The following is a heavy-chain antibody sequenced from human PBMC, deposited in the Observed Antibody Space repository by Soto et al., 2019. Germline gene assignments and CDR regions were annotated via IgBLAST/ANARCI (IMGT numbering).Heavy chain of an antibody. CDR2: ISSSGSTI. CDR3: AGEGIQLWLHAFDI. Sequence: QVQLVESGGGLVKPGGSLRLSCAASGFTFSDYYMSWIRQAPGKGLEWVSYISSSGSTIYYADSVKGRFTISRDNAKSSLYLQMNSLRAEGTAVYYCAGEGIQLWLHAFDIWGQGTRVTVSS. D-gene: IGHD5-18*01. J-gene: IGHJ3*02. V-gene: IGHV3-11*01. CDR1: GFTFSDYY.